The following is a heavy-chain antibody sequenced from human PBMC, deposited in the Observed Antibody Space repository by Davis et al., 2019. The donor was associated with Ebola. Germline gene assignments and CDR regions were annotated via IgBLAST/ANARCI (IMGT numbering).Heavy chain of an antibody. CDR3: ARDIGQWLVS. D-gene: IGHD6-19*01. V-gene: IGHV1-69*13. Sequence: AASVKVSCKASGGTFSSYAISWVRQAPGQGLEWMGGIIPIFGTANYAQKFQGRVTITADESTSTAYMELSSLRSEDTAVYYCARDIGQWLVSWGQGTLVTVSS. CDR2: IIPIFGTA. CDR1: GGTFSSYA. J-gene: IGHJ4*02.